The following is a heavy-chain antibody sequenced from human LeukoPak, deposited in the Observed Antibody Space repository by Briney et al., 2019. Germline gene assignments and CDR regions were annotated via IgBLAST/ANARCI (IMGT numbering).Heavy chain of an antibody. J-gene: IGHJ5*02. V-gene: IGHV3-33*01. CDR1: GFTFSSYG. D-gene: IGHD5-18*01. CDR2: IWYDGSNK. Sequence: GGSLRLSCAASGFTFSSYGMHWVRQAPGKRLEWVAVIWYDGSNKYYADSVKGRFTISRDNSKNTLYLQMNSLRAEDTAVYYCARDAAMASYNWFDPWGQGTLVTVSS. CDR3: ARDAAMASYNWFDP.